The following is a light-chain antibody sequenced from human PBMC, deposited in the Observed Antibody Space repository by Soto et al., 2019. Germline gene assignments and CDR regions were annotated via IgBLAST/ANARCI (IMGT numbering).Light chain of an antibody. CDR1: SSDVGGYNY. CDR2: EVS. V-gene: IGLV2-8*01. J-gene: IGLJ2*01. CDR3: SSYAGSNNVV. Sequence: QSVLTQPPSASGSPGQSVTISCTGTSSDVGGYNYVSWYQQHPGKAPKLMIYEVSKRPLGVPDRFSGSKSGNTASPTVSGLQAEDEADYYCSSYAGSNNVVFGGGTKLTVL.